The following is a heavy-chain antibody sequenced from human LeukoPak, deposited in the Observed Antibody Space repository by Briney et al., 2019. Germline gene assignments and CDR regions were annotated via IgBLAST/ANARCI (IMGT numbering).Heavy chain of an antibody. CDR1: GYTFTGYD. CDR2: MNPNSGNT. CDR3: ARGRSSDYYLSYYFDY. J-gene: IGHJ4*02. D-gene: IGHD1-26*01. V-gene: IGHV1-8*01. Sequence: ASVKVSCKAPGYTFTGYDINWVRQATGQGLEWMGWMNPNSGNTGYAQKFQGKVTMTRNTSISTAYMELSSLRSEDTAVYYCARGRSSDYYLSYYFDYWGQGTLVTVSS.